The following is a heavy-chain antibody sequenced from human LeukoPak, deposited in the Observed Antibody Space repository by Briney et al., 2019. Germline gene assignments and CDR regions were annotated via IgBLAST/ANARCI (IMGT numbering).Heavy chain of an antibody. V-gene: IGHV4-61*05. CDR3: ARDMGAPDYGSYSVDY. CDR1: GGSISSSSYY. Sequence: SETLSLTCTVSGGSISSSSYYWGWIRQPPGKGLEWIAYIHYSGSAAYNPSLKSRVTISRDMSTNQFSLKMTSVTAADTAVYFCARDMGAPDYGSYSVDYWGQGTLVTVSS. D-gene: IGHD4-23*01. CDR2: IHYSGSA. J-gene: IGHJ4*02.